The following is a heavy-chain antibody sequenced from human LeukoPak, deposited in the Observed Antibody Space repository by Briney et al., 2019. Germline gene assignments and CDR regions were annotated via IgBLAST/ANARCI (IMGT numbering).Heavy chain of an antibody. D-gene: IGHD6-6*01. J-gene: IGHJ4*02. CDR2: ISPTGSTT. V-gene: IGHV3-74*01. Sequence: GGSLRLSCTASGFSFSGHWMHWARQLPGKGLVWVSRISPTGSTTSYADSVKGRFTVSRDNAKNTLYLQVNNLRAEGTAVYYCARGPNSNWSGLDFWGQGALLTVSS. CDR1: GFSFSGHW. CDR3: ARGPNSNWSGLDF.